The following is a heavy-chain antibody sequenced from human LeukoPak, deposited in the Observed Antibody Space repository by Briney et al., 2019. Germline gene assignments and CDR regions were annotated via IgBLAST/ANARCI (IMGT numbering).Heavy chain of an antibody. D-gene: IGHD5-24*01. CDR3: ARERDGYRSSAFDI. J-gene: IGHJ3*02. CDR1: GGTFSIYA. CDR2: IIPIFGTA. V-gene: IGHV1-69*05. Sequence: SVKVSCKASGGTFSIYAISWVRQAPGQGLEWMGGIIPIFGTANYAQKFQGRVTITTDESTSTAYMELSSLRSEDTAVYYCARERDGYRSSAFDIWGQGTMVTVSS.